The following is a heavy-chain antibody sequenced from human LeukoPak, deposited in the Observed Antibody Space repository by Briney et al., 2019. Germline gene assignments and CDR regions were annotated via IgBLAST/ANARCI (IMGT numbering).Heavy chain of an antibody. CDR2: IKQDGSVK. V-gene: IGHV3-7*01. Sequence: GGPLSFSCAAPGFTFRGYWRNWAGQAQGKGLEWVANIKQDGSVKNYVDSVKGRFTISRDNAKNSLYLQMNSLRGEDTAVYYCAREIFGVDFWGQGTLVTVSS. D-gene: IGHD3-10*01. J-gene: IGHJ4*02. CDR3: AREIFGVDF. CDR1: GFTFRGYW.